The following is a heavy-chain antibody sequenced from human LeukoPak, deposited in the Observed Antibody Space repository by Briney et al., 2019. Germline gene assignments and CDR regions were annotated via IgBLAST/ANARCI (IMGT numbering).Heavy chain of an antibody. CDR1: GFTFSSYA. V-gene: IGHV3-23*01. CDR2: ISGSGGST. CDR3: AKDLGYEYYFDY. J-gene: IGHJ4*02. D-gene: IGHD5-12*01. Sequence: GGSLRLSCAASGFTFSSYAMSWVRQAPGKGLEWVSAISGSGGSTYYADSVKGRFTISRDNSKNTLYLQMNSLRAEDTSVYYCAKDLGYEYYFDYWGQGTLVTVSS.